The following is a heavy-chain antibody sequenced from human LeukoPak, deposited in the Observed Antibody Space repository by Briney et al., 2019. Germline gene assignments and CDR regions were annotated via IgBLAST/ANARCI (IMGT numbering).Heavy chain of an antibody. D-gene: IGHD3-10*01. Sequence: QPGGSLRLSCTASGFTFGDYAMSWVRQAPGKGLEWVGFIRSKAYGGTTEYAASVKGRFTISRDDSKSIAYLQMNSLKTEDTAVYYCTRGEWFGETLDYWGQGTLVIVSS. CDR2: IRSKAYGGTT. J-gene: IGHJ4*02. CDR1: GFTFGDYA. V-gene: IGHV3-49*04. CDR3: TRGEWFGETLDY.